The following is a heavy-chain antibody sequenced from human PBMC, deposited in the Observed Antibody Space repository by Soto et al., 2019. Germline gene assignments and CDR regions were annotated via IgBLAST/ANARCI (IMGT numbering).Heavy chain of an antibody. J-gene: IGHJ3*02. CDR2: IYYSGRT. CDR1: GDSFSSGSYY. D-gene: IGHD2-15*01. CDR3: ARLQGGAFDT. Sequence: SETLSLTCTVSGDSFSSGSYYWGWIRQPPGKGLEWIVNIYYSGRTYYNPSLKSRVTISVDTSKNQFSLKLGSVTAADTAVYYCARLQGGAFDTWGQGSMVTVSS. V-gene: IGHV4-39*01.